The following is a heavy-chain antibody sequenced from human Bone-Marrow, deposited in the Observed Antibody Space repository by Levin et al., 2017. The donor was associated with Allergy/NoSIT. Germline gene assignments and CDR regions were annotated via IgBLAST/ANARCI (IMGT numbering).Heavy chain of an antibody. Sequence: GGSLRLSCAASGFTFSSYAMHWVRQAPGKGLEWVAVISYDGSNKYYADSVKGRFTISRDNSKNTLYLQMNSLRAEDTAVYYCARGARIAARREGYYYYGMDVWGQGTTVTVSS. CDR3: ARGARIAARREGYYYYGMDV. J-gene: IGHJ6*02. V-gene: IGHV3-30-3*01. D-gene: IGHD6-6*01. CDR2: ISYDGSNK. CDR1: GFTFSSYA.